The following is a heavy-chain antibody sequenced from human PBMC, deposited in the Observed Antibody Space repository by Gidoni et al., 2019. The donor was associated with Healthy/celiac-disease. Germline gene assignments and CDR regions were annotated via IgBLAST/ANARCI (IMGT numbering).Heavy chain of an antibody. V-gene: IGHV3-48*03. D-gene: IGHD3-3*01. J-gene: IGHJ6*02. CDR1: GFPFRSYE. CDR3: ARGLRFLEWLLSYDYGMDV. Sequence: EVQLVESGGGLVQPGGSLRLSCAASGFPFRSYEMNWVRQAPGKGLEWVSYISSSGSTIYYADSVKGRFTISRDNAKNSLYQQMNSLRAEDRAVYYCARGLRFLEWLLSYDYGMDVWGQGTTVTGSS. CDR2: ISSSGSTI.